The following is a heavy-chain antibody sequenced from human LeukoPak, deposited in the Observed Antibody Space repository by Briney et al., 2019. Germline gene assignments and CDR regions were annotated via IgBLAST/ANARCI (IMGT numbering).Heavy chain of an antibody. D-gene: IGHD3-10*01. Sequence: GSLRLSCAASGFSFSSYGMSWVRQAPGKGLEWVAFISHDRSNSCHADSVKGRFTISRDNSKNTLYLQMNSLTDEDTAVYYCARDLSGSYMSDYWGQGTLVTVSS. CDR1: GFSFSSYG. CDR2: ISHDRSNS. CDR3: ARDLSGSYMSDY. V-gene: IGHV3-30*03. J-gene: IGHJ4*02.